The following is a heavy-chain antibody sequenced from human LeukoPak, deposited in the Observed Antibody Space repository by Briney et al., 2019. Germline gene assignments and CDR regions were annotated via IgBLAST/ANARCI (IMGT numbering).Heavy chain of an antibody. CDR3: ARVSSGYYYGWYFDL. Sequence: GGSLRLSCAASGFTFSSYWMHWVRQAPGKGLVWVSRINSDGSSTSYADSLKGRFTISRDNAKNTLYLQMNSLRAEDTAVYYCARVSSGYYYGWYFDLWGRGTLVTVSS. V-gene: IGHV3-74*01. J-gene: IGHJ2*01. CDR2: INSDGSST. D-gene: IGHD3-22*01. CDR1: GFTFSSYW.